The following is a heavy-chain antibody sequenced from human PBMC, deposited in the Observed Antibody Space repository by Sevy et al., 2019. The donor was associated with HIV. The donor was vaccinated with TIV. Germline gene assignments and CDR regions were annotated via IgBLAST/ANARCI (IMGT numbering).Heavy chain of an antibody. J-gene: IGHJ4*02. CDR2: IYYSGST. D-gene: IGHD2-15*01. Sequence: SEILSLTCTVSGGSVSSGSYYWSWIRQPPGKGLEWIGYIYYSGSTNYNPSLKSRVTISVDTSKNQFSLKLSSVTAADTAVYYCARDRTYCSGGSCYFDYWGQGTLVTVSS. V-gene: IGHV4-61*01. CDR3: ARDRTYCSGGSCYFDY. CDR1: GGSVSSGSYY.